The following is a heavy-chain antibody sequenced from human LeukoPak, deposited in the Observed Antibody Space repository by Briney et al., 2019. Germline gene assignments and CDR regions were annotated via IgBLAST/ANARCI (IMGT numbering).Heavy chain of an antibody. D-gene: IGHD3-10*01. CDR2: ISYTGTT. Sequence: SETLSLTCTVSGGSIGSSAYSWGWIRQPPGKGLEWIGSISYTGTTYYNPSLKSRVTISLDTSKNQFSLKLSSVTAADTAVYYCARDVRDVLLWFGESKYNWFDPWGQGTLVTVSS. CDR1: GGSIGSSAYS. CDR3: ARDVRDVLLWFGESKYNWFDP. J-gene: IGHJ5*02. V-gene: IGHV4-39*02.